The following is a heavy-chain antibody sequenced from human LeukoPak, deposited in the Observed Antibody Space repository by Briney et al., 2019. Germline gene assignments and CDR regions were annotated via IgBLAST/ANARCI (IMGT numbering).Heavy chain of an antibody. V-gene: IGHV3-21*01. D-gene: IGHD4-17*01. CDR2: ISSSSSYI. CDR3: ARASDGDYSDAFDI. CDR1: GFTFSSYS. J-gene: IGHJ3*02. Sequence: GGSLRLSCAASGFTFSSYSMNWVRQAPGKGLEWVSSISSSSSYIYYADSVKGRFTISRDNSKNTLYLQMNSLRAEDTAVYYCARASDGDYSDAFDIRGQGTMVTVSS.